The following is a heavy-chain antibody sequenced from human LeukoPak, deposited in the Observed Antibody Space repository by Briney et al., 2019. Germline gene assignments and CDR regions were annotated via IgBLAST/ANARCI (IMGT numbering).Heavy chain of an antibody. J-gene: IGHJ6*03. CDR2: ISGSGGST. D-gene: IGHD4-17*01. CDR1: GFAFSSYA. CDR3: AKAGGATVWYYYYMDV. V-gene: IGHV3-23*01. Sequence: GGSLRLSCAASGFAFSSYAMSWVRQAPGKGLEWVSAISGSGGSTYYADSVRGRFTISRDNSKNTLYLQMNSLRAEDTAVYYCAKAGGATVWYYYYMDVWGKGTTVTVSS.